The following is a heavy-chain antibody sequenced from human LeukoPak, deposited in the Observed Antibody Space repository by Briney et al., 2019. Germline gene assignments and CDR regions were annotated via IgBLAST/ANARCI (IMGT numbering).Heavy chain of an antibody. CDR2: IYYSGST. J-gene: IGHJ3*02. Sequence: KTSETLSLTCTVSGGSISSYYWSWIRQPPGKGLEWIGYIYYSGSTNYNPSLKSRVTISVDTSKNQFSLKLSSVTAADTAVYYCARGVGSSWYPGAFDIWGQGTMVTVSS. CDR3: ARGVGSSWYPGAFDI. V-gene: IGHV4-59*01. D-gene: IGHD6-13*01. CDR1: GGSISSYY.